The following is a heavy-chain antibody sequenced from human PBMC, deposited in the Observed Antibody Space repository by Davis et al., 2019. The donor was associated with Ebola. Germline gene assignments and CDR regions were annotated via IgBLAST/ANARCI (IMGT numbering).Heavy chain of an antibody. J-gene: IGHJ6*02. V-gene: IGHV3-23*01. D-gene: IGHD3-9*01. CDR2: ISGSGGST. Sequence: GESLKISCAASGFTFSSYAMSWVRQAPGKGLEWVSAISGSGGSTYYADSVKGRFTISRDNSKNTLYLQMNSLRAEDTAVYYCAKDWKVGRLAYYDILTENYGMDVWGQGTTVTVSS. CDR1: GFTFSSYA. CDR3: AKDWKVGRLAYYDILTENYGMDV.